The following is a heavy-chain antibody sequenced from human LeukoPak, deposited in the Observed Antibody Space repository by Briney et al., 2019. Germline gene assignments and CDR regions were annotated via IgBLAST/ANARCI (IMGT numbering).Heavy chain of an antibody. D-gene: IGHD3-22*01. Sequence: SETLSLTCTVSGGSISSYYWGWVRQPPGKGLEWIGRVYTTGSTNYNPSLKSRVSMSVDTSNNQFSLNLNSVTAADTAVYYCARDEKTDDGGGYAPRFDQWGRGALVTVSS. V-gene: IGHV4-4*07. J-gene: IGHJ4*02. CDR3: ARDEKTDDGGGYAPRFDQ. CDR2: VYTTGST. CDR1: GGSISSYY.